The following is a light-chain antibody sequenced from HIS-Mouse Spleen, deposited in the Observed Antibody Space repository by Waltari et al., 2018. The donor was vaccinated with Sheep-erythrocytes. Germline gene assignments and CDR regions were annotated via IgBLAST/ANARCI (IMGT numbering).Light chain of an antibody. CDR1: QSISSY. Sequence: EIQITQSPSSLSASVGDRVTITCRASQSISSYLNWYQQKPGKAPKLLIYAASSLQSGVPSRFSGSGSGTDFTLTISSLQPEDFATYYCQQSYSTPPLTFGGGTKVEIE. CDR2: AAS. CDR3: QQSYSTPPLT. J-gene: IGKJ4*01. V-gene: IGKV1-39*01.